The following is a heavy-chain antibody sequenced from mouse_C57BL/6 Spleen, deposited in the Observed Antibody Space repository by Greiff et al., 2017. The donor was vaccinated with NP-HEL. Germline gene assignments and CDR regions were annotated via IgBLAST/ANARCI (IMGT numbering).Heavy chain of an antibody. Sequence: EVQGVESGEGLVKPGGSLKLSCAASGFTFSSYAMSWVRQTPEKRLEWVAYISSGGDYIYYADTVKGRFTISRDNARNTLYLQMSSLKSEDTAMYYCTRENGSSSFDYWGQGTTLTVSS. CDR2: ISSGGDYI. J-gene: IGHJ2*01. D-gene: IGHD1-1*01. CDR1: GFTFSSYA. CDR3: TRENGSSSFDY. V-gene: IGHV5-9-1*02.